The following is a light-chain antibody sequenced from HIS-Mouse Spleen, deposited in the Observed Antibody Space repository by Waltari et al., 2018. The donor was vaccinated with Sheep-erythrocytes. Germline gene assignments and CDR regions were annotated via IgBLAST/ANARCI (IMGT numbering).Light chain of an antibody. CDR3: CSYAGSYNHV. V-gene: IGLV2-11*01. J-gene: IGLJ1*01. CDR2: DVS. CDR1: SSDVGGYNY. Sequence: QSALTQPRSVSGSPGQSVTIPSTVTSSDVGGYNYVSGYQQPPGKAPKLMIYDVSKRPSGVPDRFSGSKSGNTASLTISGLQAEDEADYYCCSYAGSYNHVFATGTKVTVL.